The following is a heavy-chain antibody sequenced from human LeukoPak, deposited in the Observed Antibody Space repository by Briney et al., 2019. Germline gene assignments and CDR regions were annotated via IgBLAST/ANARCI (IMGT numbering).Heavy chain of an antibody. D-gene: IGHD3-22*01. CDR3: ATNRSGYFFD. Sequence: PGGSLRLSCAASGFTFSSHGMNWVRQAPGKGLEWVTFIRYDGSDIYYVDSVKGRFTISRDNSKNTLYLQMNSLRAEDTAVYYCATNRSGYFFDWGQGTLVTVSS. CDR1: GFTFSSHG. V-gene: IGHV3-30*02. J-gene: IGHJ4*02. CDR2: IRYDGSDI.